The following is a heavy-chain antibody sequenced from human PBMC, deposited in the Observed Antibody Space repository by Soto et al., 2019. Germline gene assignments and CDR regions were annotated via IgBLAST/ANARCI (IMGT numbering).Heavy chain of an antibody. CDR3: ARGSSYGSYYYYGMDV. J-gene: IGHJ6*02. CDR1: GCSISSYY. V-gene: IGHV4-59*01. CDR2: IYYSGST. Sequence: SETLSLTCTVSGCSISSYYWSWIRQPPGKGLEWIGYIYYSGSTNYNPSLKSRVTISVDTSKNQFSLKLSSVTAADTAVYYCARGSSYGSYYYYGMDVWGQGTTVTVSS. D-gene: IGHD5-18*01.